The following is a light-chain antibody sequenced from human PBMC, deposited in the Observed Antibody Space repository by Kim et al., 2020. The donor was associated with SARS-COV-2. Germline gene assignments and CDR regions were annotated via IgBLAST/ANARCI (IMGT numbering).Light chain of an antibody. J-gene: IGKJ4*01. V-gene: IGKV3-11*01. CDR2: DAS. CDR1: QSVSSS. Sequence: PATLSLSPGERATLSGRASQSVSSSLAWYQQKPGQAPRLLIYDASNRATGIPARFSGSGSGTDFTLTISSLEPEDFAVYYCQQKLTFGGGTKVEI. CDR3: QQKLT.